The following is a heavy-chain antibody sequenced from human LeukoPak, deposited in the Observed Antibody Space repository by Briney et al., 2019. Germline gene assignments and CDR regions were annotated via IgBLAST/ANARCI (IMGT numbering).Heavy chain of an antibody. D-gene: IGHD5-12*01. CDR3: ARVGGYGYFDC. CDR2: IKHDGSDK. Sequence: GGSLRLSCAASGFTFSSYWMGWVRQGPGKGPEWVGNIKHDGSDKSYVDSVKGRFTITRDNAKNSLYLQMSSLRAEDTAVYYCARVGGYGYFDCWGQGTPVTVSS. J-gene: IGHJ4*02. CDR1: GFTFSSYW. V-gene: IGHV3-7*04.